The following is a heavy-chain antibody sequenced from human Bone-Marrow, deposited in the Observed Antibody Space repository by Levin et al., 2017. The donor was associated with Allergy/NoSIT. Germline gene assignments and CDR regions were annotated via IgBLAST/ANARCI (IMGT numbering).Heavy chain of an antibody. Sequence: PGGSLRLSCAASGFRFNDYAMSWVRQAPGKGLEWVSAISGSGGPTYYADSVKGRFTLSRDNSKNTLYPQMNSLSAEDTAVYFCAKDRGKGAASRPTSWGQGTLVTVSS. V-gene: IGHV3-23*01. CDR3: AKDRGKGAASRPTS. J-gene: IGHJ5*02. CDR1: GFRFNDYA. CDR2: ISGSGGPT. D-gene: IGHD6-13*01.